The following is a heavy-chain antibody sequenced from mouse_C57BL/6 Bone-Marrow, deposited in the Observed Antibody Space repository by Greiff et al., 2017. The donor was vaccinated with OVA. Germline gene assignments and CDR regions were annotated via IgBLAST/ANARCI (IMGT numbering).Heavy chain of an antibody. CDR3: ARQAYYSNPGAWFAY. D-gene: IGHD2-5*01. CDR1: GYAFSSYW. Sequence: QVQLQQSGAELVKPGASVKISCKASGYAFSSYWMNWVKQRPGKGLEWIGQIYPGDGDTNYNGKFKGKATLTADKSSSTAYMQLSSLTSEDSAVYFCARQAYYSNPGAWFAYWGQGTLVTVSA. CDR2: IYPGDGDT. V-gene: IGHV1-80*01. J-gene: IGHJ3*01.